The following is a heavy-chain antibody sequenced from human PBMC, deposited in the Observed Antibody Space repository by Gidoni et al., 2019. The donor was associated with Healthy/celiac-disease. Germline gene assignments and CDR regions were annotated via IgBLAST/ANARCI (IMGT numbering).Heavy chain of an antibody. Sequence: EVQLGESGGGVVQPGGSLRLSCAASGIHCSSYWMHWVRQAPGKGLVCVSRINSDGSRTSYADSVKGRFTISRDNAKNTLYLQMHSLIADDTAVYYCARDLTDSGLFDRFDLCVQGTLVTVSS. D-gene: IGHD1-26*01. CDR3: ARDLTDSGLFDRFDL. CDR2: INSDGSRT. CDR1: GIHCSSYW. V-gene: IGHV3-74*01. J-gene: IGHJ5*02.